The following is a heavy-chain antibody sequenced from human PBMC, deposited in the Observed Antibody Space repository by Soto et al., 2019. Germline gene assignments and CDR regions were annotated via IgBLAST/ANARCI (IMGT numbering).Heavy chain of an antibody. CDR2: IYRGDSDT. Sequence: PGESLKISWKGSGYSFPSYWIGWVRQMPGKGLEWMGIIYRGDSDTRYSPSFQGQVTIPPDTSTSTPYLQWGSLTPSDTAMYYCARPGSAHDYGALWYFAYWGQGTL. D-gene: IGHD4-17*01. V-gene: IGHV5-51*01. CDR1: GYSFPSYW. CDR3: ARPGSAHDYGALWYFAY. J-gene: IGHJ4*02.